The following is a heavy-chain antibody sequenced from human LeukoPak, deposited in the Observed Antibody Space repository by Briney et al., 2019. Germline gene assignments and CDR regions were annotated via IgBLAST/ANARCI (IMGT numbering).Heavy chain of an antibody. CDR2: SSGNGGST. J-gene: IGHJ4*02. Sequence: GGSLRLSCGASGFTFSNYAMSWVRQAPGKGLEWVSTSSGNGGSTYYGDSVKGRFTISRDNVKNTLHLQMSSLRAEDTAVYYCARDSNWNNGGFDYWGQGTLATVSA. CDR3: ARDSNWNNGGFDY. D-gene: IGHD1/OR15-1a*01. CDR1: GFTFSNYA. V-gene: IGHV3-23*01.